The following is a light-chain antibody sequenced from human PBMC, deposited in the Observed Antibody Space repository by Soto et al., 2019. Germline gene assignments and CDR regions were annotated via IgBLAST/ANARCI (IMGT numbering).Light chain of an antibody. J-gene: IGKJ4*01. V-gene: IGKV3-15*01. CDR1: QSVSSN. CDR3: QQYNNWLRGLT. CDR2: GAS. Sequence: EIVMTQSPATLSVSPGESATLSCRASQSVSSNLAWYQQKPGQAPRLLIYGASTRATGIPARFSGSGSGTEFTLTISSLQSEDFAVYYCQQYNNWLRGLTFGGGTKVEIK.